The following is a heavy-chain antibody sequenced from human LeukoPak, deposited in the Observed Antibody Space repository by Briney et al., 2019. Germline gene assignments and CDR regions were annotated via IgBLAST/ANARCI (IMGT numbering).Heavy chain of an antibody. V-gene: IGHV3-30*02. Sequence: GGFLRLSCAASGFTFSSYGMHWVRQAPGKGLEWVAFIRYDGSNKYYADSVKGRFTISRDNSKNTLYLQMNSLRAEDTAVYYCAKERITMVRGVREFDPWGQGTLVTVSS. J-gene: IGHJ5*02. CDR3: AKERITMVRGVREFDP. D-gene: IGHD3-10*01. CDR1: GFTFSSYG. CDR2: IRYDGSNK.